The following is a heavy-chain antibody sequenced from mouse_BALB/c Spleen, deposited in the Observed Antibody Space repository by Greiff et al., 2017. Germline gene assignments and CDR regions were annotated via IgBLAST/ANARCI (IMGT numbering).Heavy chain of an antibody. CDR3: AGHGPGYDYDHWYFDV. CDR1: GFTFSSYY. D-gene: IGHD2-4*01. V-gene: IGHV5-6-2*01. J-gene: IGHJ1*01. CDR2: INSNGGST. Sequence: EVKLVESGGGLVKLGGSLKLSCAASGFTFSSYYMSWVRQTPEKRLELVAAINSNGGSTYYPDTVKGRFTISRDNAKNTLYLQMSSLKSEDTALYYCAGHGPGYDYDHWYFDVWGAGTTVTVSS.